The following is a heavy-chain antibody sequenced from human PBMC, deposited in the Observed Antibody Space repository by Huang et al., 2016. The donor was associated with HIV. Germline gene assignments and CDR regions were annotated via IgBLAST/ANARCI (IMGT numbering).Heavy chain of an antibody. Sequence: QLMEAGGGLVRPGGALRLSCGVSGFTFVGFGMGWVRRAPGKGLEWVANINQDGSDAYYVESVRGRFTISRDNSKNSLYLQMNGLTDEDTAVYYCARDGPEYSNYLDFWGPGTLVTV. V-gene: IGHV3-7*01. J-gene: IGHJ4*02. D-gene: IGHD4-4*01. CDR3: ARDGPEYSNYLDF. CDR1: GFTFVGFG. CDR2: INQDGSDA.